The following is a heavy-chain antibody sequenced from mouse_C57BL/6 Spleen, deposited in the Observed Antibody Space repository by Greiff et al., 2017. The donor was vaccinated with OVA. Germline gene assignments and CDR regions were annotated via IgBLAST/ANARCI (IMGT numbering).Heavy chain of an antibody. CDR2: IDPETGGT. CDR1: GYTFTDYE. D-gene: IGHD2-1*01. CDR3: TRYGNYDYAMDY. J-gene: IGHJ4*01. Sequence: VQLVESGAELVRPGASVTLSCKASGYTFTDYEMHWVKQTPVHGLEWIGAIDPETGGTAYNQKFKGKAILTADKSSSTAYMELRSLTSEDSAVYYCTRYGNYDYAMDYWGQGTSVTVSS. V-gene: IGHV1-15*01.